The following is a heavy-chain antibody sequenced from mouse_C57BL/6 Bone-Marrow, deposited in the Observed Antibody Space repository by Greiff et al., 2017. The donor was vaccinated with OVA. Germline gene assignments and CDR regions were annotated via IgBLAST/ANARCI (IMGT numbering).Heavy chain of an antibody. J-gene: IGHJ1*03. V-gene: IGHV1-64*01. D-gene: IGHD2-3*01. Sequence: QVQLQQPGAELVKPGASVKLSCKASGYTFTSYWMHWVKQRPGQGLEWIGMIHPNSGSTNYNEKFKSKATLTVDKSSSTAYMQLSSLTSEDSAVDDCARNLYDYWYFDVWGTGTTVTVSS. CDR1: GYTFTSYW. CDR3: ARNLYDYWYFDV. CDR2: IHPNSGST.